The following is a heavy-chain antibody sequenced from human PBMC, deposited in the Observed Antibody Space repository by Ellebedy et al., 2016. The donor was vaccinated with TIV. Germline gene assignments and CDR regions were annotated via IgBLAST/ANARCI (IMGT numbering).Heavy chain of an antibody. CDR2: IYHSGST. V-gene: IGHV4-4*02. Sequence: SETLSLTCAVSGGSISSSNWWSWVRQPPGKGLEWIGEIYHSGSTNYNPSLKSRVTISVDTSKNQFSLKLSSVTAADTAVYFCAKYYCPNGVCYHFDYWGRGTLVTVSS. CDR1: GGSISSSNW. CDR3: AKYYCPNGVCYHFDY. D-gene: IGHD2-8*01. J-gene: IGHJ4*02.